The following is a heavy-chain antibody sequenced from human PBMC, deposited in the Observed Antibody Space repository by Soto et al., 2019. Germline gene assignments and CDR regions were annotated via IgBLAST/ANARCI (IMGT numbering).Heavy chain of an antibody. CDR1: GYSFTTYW. CDR2: IDPSDSYT. Sequence: PGESLKISCKGSGYSFTTYWITWVRQMPGKGLEWMGRIDPSDSYTNYSPSFQGHVTISADKSISTAYLQWSSLKASDTAMYYCAGAGVAGLWAEAFDIWGQGTMVTVSS. J-gene: IGHJ4*02. CDR3: AGAGVAGLWAEAFDI. V-gene: IGHV5-10-1*01. D-gene: IGHD6-19*01.